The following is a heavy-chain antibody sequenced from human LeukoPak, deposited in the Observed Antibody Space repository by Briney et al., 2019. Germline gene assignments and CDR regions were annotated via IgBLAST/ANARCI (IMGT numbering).Heavy chain of an antibody. CDR3: ARRVFSSSWYYFDF. J-gene: IGHJ4*02. Sequence: GESLKISCKGSGYSFSSYWIGCVRQMPGKGLEWMGIIYPGDSDTRYSPSFQGQVTISADKSISTAHLQWSSLKASDTAIYYCARRVFSSSWYYFDFWGQGTLVTVSS. V-gene: IGHV5-51*01. D-gene: IGHD6-13*01. CDR1: GYSFSSYW. CDR2: IYPGDSDT.